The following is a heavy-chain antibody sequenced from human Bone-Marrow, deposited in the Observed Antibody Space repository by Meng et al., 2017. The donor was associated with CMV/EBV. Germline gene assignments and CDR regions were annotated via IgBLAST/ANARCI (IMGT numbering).Heavy chain of an antibody. D-gene: IGHD2-2*01. CDR1: GGSISSGDYY. J-gene: IGHJ4*02. Sequence: SETLSLTCTVSGGSISSGDYYWSWIRQPPGKGLEWIGYIYYSGSTYYNPSLKSRVTISVDTSKHQFSLKLSSVTAADTAVYYWASRWSTSCFDDWGQGTLVTVSS. CDR2: IYYSGST. V-gene: IGHV4-30-4*08. CDR3: ASRWSTSCFDD.